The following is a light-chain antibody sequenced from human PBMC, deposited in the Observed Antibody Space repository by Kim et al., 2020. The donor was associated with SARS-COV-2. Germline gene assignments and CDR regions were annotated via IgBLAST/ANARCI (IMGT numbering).Light chain of an antibody. CDR1: HNIDIY. CDR2: TVS. J-gene: IGKJ4*01. Sequence: AAVRYSGTITCLVNHNIDIYLDWFQQRPGQAPQRLIYTVSSLECGVPYRFSGGGSGTDFTLKISSLQPEDLGVYYCQQGSLFPLHFGGGTKVDIK. V-gene: IGKV1-39*01. CDR3: QQGSLFPLH.